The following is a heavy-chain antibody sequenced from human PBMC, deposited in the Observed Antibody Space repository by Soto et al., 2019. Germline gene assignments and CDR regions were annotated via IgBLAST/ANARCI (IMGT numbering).Heavy chain of an antibody. J-gene: IGHJ1*01. Sequence: QEQLVESGGGVVQPGRSLRLSCAASGFTFSGYAMHWVRQAPGKGLEWVASISYNGNDKYYVDAVKGSFTISTDNSTNPLYLQMSSLTPEDTDVYYCAKDAGDQGYFQKWGQGTLVTVSS. D-gene: IGHD2-21*02. V-gene: IGHV3-30*18. CDR1: GFTFSGYA. CDR3: AKDAGDQGYFQK. CDR2: ISYNGNDK.